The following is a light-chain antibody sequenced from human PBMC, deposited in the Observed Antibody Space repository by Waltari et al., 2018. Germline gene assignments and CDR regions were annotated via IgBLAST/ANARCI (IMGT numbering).Light chain of an antibody. J-gene: IGLJ2*01. CDR1: SSNFGFRS. CDR3: AAWDDSLNGAV. CDR2: NGH. Sequence: QSVLSQPPSVSGIPGQRVTVSCSGSSSNFGFRSVTCYQVFPGTAPRLLIYNGHQRPSGVPDRFSGSRSGTSASLAISGLQSEDEASYYCAAWDDSLNGAVFGGGTKLTVL. V-gene: IGLV1-44*01.